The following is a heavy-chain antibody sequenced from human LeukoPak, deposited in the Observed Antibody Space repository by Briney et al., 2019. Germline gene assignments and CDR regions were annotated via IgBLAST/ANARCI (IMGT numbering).Heavy chain of an antibody. CDR1: GFTFDDYA. V-gene: IGHV3-9*01. Sequence: GGSLRLSCAASGFTFDDYAMHWVRQAPGKGLEWVSGISWNSGSIGYADSVKGRFTISRDNAKNSLYLQMNSLRAEDTALYYCAKDRDYYGSGSLMGEGYDYWGQGTLVTVSS. CDR3: AKDRDYYGSGSLMGEGYDY. D-gene: IGHD3-10*01. J-gene: IGHJ4*02. CDR2: ISWNSGSI.